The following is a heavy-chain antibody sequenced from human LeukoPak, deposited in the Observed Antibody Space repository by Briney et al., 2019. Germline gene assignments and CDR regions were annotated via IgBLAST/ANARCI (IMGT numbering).Heavy chain of an antibody. CDR2: FYIGGAT. D-gene: IGHD3-22*01. CDR3: AKARGTVVPPFDY. Sequence: PGGSLRLSCAVSGFSVTNNYMSWVRQAPGKGLEWVSVFYIGGATYYADSVKGRFTISRDNSENTLYLQMKSLRAEDTAVYYCAKARGTVVPPFDYWGQGTLVTVSS. CDR1: GFSVTNNY. J-gene: IGHJ4*02. V-gene: IGHV3-53*01.